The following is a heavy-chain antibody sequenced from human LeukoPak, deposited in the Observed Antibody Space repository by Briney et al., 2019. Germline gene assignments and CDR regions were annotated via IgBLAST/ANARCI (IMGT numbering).Heavy chain of an antibody. CDR3: AREKISKIDY. V-gene: IGHV3-48*01. Sequence: GGSLRLSCAASGFTFSSYSMNWVRQAPGKGLEWVSYISSSSSTIYYADSVEGRFTISRDNAKNSLYLQMNSLRAEDTAVYYCAREKISKIDYWGQGTLVTVSS. CDR2: ISSSSSTI. J-gene: IGHJ4*02. CDR1: GFTFSSYS. D-gene: IGHD2/OR15-2a*01.